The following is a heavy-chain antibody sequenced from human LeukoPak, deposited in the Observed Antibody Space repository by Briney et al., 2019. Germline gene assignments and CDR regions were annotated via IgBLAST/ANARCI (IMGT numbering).Heavy chain of an antibody. D-gene: IGHD3-10*01. CDR3: ARDWVGLLLWFGEPKGDAFDI. CDR1: GYTFTGYY. Sequence: ASVKVSCKASGYTFTGYYMHWVRQAPGQGLEWMGIINPSGGSTSYAQKFQGRVTMTRDTSTSTVYMELSSLRSEDTAVYYCARDWVGLLLWFGEPKGDAFDIWGQGTMVTVSS. CDR2: INPSGGST. J-gene: IGHJ3*02. V-gene: IGHV1-46*01.